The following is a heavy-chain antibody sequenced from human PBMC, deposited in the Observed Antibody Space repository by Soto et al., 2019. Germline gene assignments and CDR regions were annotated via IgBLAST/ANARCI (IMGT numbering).Heavy chain of an antibody. D-gene: IGHD1-26*01. V-gene: IGHV3-21*01. CDR3: ARVGYSGSYYFDY. CDR2: ISRSNGYT. CDR1: GFTFSSYS. Sequence: EVQLVESGGGLVKPGGSLRLSCAASGFTFSSYSMNWVRQAPGKGLEWVSSISRSNGYTYYADSVKGRFTSSRDNATNSLYLQMNSLRAAATAVYYCARVGYSGSYYFDYWGQGTLVTVSS. J-gene: IGHJ4*02.